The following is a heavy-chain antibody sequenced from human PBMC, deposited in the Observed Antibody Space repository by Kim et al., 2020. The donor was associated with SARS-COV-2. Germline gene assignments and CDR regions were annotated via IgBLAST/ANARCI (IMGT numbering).Heavy chain of an antibody. J-gene: IGHJ4*01. Sequence: NYIPSLKSRVTISVDTSNNQFSQILSSVTAANTAVYYCARRSSSENFFDYWGHGTLVTVYS. D-gene: IGHD1-26*01. CDR3: ARRSSSENFFDY. V-gene: IGHV4-59*01.